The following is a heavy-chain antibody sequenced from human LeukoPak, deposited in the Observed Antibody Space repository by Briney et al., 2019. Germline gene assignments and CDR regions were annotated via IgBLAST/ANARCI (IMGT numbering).Heavy chain of an antibody. CDR3: ARDRECSGGSCYAERYWFDP. CDR2: ISNSSSNK. D-gene: IGHD2-15*01. V-gene: IGHV3-21*01. J-gene: IGHJ5*02. Sequence: PGGSLRLSCAASGFTFSSYSMHWVRQAPGKGLEWVSYISNSSSNKYYADSVKGRFTISRDNAKNSLYLQMNSLRAEDTAVYYCARDRECSGGSCYAERYWFDPWGQGTLVTVSS. CDR1: GFTFSSYS.